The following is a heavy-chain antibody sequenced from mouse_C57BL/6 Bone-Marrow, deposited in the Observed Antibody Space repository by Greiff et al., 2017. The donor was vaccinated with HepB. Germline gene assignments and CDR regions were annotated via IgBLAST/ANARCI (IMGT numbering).Heavy chain of an antibody. D-gene: IGHD2-3*01. CDR1: GYTFTSYW. Sequence: QVQLQQPGAELVRPGTSVKLSCKASGYTFTSYWMHWVKQRPGQGLEWIGVIDPSDSYTNYNQKFKGKATLTVDTSSSTAYMQLSSLTSEDSAVYDCARRDDGYYLFAYWGQGTLVTVSA. CDR2: IDPSDSYT. CDR3: ARRDDGYYLFAY. V-gene: IGHV1-59*01. J-gene: IGHJ3*01.